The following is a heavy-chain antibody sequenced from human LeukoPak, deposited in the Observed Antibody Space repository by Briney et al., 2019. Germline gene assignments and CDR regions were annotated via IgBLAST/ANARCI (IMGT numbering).Heavy chain of an antibody. D-gene: IGHD3-9*01. CDR1: GGSISSGDYY. V-gene: IGHV4-30-4*01. J-gene: IGHJ4*02. CDR3: ARGRYCERATCYYDY. CDR2: IYYSGST. Sequence: PSQTLSLTCTVSGGSISSGDYYWRWIRQPPGKGLEWIGYIYYSGSTYYNPSLKSRVTISVDTSKNQFSLKLTSVTAADTAVYYCARGRYCERATCYYDYWGQGALVTVSS.